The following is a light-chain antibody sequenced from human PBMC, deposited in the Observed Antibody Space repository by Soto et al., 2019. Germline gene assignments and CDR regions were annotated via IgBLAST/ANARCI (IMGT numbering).Light chain of an antibody. CDR2: ASS. Sequence: DIQMTQSPSSLPASVGDRVTITCRASQSISSYLNWYQQKPGKAPKLLIYASSSLQSGVPSRFIGSLSGTDFTLTISSLQAEDFATYYCQQSYSTPPTFGQGTKVEIK. V-gene: IGKV1-39*01. CDR1: QSISSY. J-gene: IGKJ1*01. CDR3: QQSYSTPPT.